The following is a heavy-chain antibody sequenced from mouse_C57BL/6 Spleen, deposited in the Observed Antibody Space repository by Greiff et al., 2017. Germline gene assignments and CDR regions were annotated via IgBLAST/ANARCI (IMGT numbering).Heavy chain of an antibody. D-gene: IGHD2-10*01. J-gene: IGHJ2*01. V-gene: IGHV1-19*01. Sequence: VQLQQSGPVLVKPGASVTMSCKASGYTFTDYYMNWVKQSHGKSLEWIGVINPYNGGTSYNQKFKGKATLTVDKSSSTAYMELNSLTSEDSAVYYCARGAYSTDYFDYWGQGTTLTVSS. CDR3: ARGAYSTDYFDY. CDR1: GYTFTDYY. CDR2: INPYNGGT.